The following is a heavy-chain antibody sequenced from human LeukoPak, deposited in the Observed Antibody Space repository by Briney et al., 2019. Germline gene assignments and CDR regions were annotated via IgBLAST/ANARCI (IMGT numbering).Heavy chain of an antibody. Sequence: PSETLSLTCTVSGGSISSSSYYWGRIRQPPGKGLEWIGSIYYSGSTYYNPSLESRVTISVDTSKNQFSLKLSSVTAADTAVYYCARRRDDSSGYYYYFDYWGQGTLVTVSS. CDR2: IYYSGST. V-gene: IGHV4-39*01. D-gene: IGHD3-22*01. CDR1: GGSISSSSYY. J-gene: IGHJ4*02. CDR3: ARRRDDSSGYYYYFDY.